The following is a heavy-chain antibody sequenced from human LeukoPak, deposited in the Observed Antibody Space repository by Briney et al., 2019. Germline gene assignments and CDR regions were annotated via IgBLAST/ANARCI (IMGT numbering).Heavy chain of an antibody. Sequence: GGSLRLSCAASGFTFDDYAMHWVRQAPGKGLEWVSLISWDGGSTYYADSVKGRFTISRDNSKNSLYLQMNSLRAEDTALYYCAKDLWPLGGSCYFDYWGQGTLVTLSS. D-gene: IGHD1-26*01. CDR1: GFTFDDYA. CDR3: AKDLWPLGGSCYFDY. V-gene: IGHV3-43D*04. CDR2: ISWDGGST. J-gene: IGHJ4*02.